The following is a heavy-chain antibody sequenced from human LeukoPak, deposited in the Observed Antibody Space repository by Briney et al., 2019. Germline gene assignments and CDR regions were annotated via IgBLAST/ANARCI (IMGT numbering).Heavy chain of an antibody. J-gene: IGHJ6*02. CDR3: ARDYAPYATYYYYYGMDV. CDR2: ISYDGSNK. CDR1: GFTFSSYA. V-gene: IGHV3-30-3*01. D-gene: IGHD2-2*01. Sequence: PGKSLRLSCVASGFTFSSYAMHWVRQAPGKGLEWVAVISYDGSNKYYADSVKGRFTISRDNSKNTLYLQMNSLRAEDTAVYYCARDYAPYATYYYYYGMDVWGQGTTVTVSS.